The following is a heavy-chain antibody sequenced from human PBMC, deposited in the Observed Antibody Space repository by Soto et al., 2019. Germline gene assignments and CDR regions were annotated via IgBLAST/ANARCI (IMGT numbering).Heavy chain of an antibody. D-gene: IGHD6-19*01. Sequence: GGSLRLSCAASGFTFSSYSMNWVRQAPGKGLEWVSSISSSSSYIYYADSVKGRFTISRDNAKNSLYLQMNSLRAEDTAVYYCARVNRGAVAAPDDAFDIWGQGTMVTVSS. J-gene: IGHJ3*02. CDR2: ISSSSSYI. CDR1: GFTFSSYS. CDR3: ARVNRGAVAAPDDAFDI. V-gene: IGHV3-21*01.